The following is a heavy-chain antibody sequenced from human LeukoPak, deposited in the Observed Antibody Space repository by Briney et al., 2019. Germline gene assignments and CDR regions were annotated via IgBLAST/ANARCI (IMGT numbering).Heavy chain of an antibody. CDR3: ARSRYSDY. CDR1: GFTFSNYW. Sequence: GESLRLSCAASGFTFSNYWMTWVRQAPGKGLEWVANIKDDGSEKLYADSVKGRFTISSDNAKNSVYLQMNSLRAEDTAIYYCARSRYSDYWGQGTVVTVSS. J-gene: IGHJ4*02. CDR2: IKDDGSEK. V-gene: IGHV3-7*01. D-gene: IGHD2-21*01.